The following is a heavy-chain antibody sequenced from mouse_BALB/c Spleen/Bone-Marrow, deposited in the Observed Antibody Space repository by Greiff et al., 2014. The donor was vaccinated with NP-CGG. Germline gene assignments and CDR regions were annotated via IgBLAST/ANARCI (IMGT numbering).Heavy chain of an antibody. D-gene: IGHD1-1*01. J-gene: IGHJ2*01. Sequence: VQLVESGAELVRPGASVKLSCKASGYTFTSYWINWVKQGPGQGLEWIGNIYPSDSYTNYNQKFKDKATLTVDKSSSTAYMQLSSPTSDDSAVYYCTREGYYGSSYVDYWGQGTTLTVSS. CDR2: IYPSDSYT. CDR3: TREGYYGSSYVDY. CDR1: GYTFTSYW. V-gene: IGHV1-69*02.